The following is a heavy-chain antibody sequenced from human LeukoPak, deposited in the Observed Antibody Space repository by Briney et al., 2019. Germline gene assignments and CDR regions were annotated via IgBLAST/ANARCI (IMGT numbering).Heavy chain of an antibody. CDR1: GGSIIGSSYY. Sequence: SETLSLTCTVSGGSIIGSSYYWGWIRQPPGKGLEWIGSIYYSGSTYYNPSLKSRVTISVDTSKNQFSLKLSSVTAADTAVYYCASLLTYVTMDYWGQGTLVTVSS. V-gene: IGHV4-39*01. D-gene: IGHD3-10*02. CDR2: IYYSGST. J-gene: IGHJ4*02. CDR3: ASLLTYVTMDY.